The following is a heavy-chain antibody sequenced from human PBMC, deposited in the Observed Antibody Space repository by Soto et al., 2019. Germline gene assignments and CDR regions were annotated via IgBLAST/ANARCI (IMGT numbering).Heavy chain of an antibody. CDR2: IIPIFGTA. J-gene: IGHJ4*02. D-gene: IGHD3-10*01. CDR3: ARDPSYYGSGSYYYFDY. CDR1: GGTFSSYA. V-gene: IGHV1-69*13. Sequence: SVKVSCKASGGTFSSYAISWVRQAPGQGLEWMGGIIPIFGTANYAQKFQGRVTITADESTSTAYMELSSLRSEDTAVYFCARDPSYYGSGSYYYFDYWGQGALVTVSS.